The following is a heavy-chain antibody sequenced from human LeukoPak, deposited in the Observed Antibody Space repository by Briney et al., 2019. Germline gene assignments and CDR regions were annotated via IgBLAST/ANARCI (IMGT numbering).Heavy chain of an antibody. CDR1: GFTFSDYY. J-gene: IGHJ4*02. V-gene: IGHV3-11*01. CDR2: ISGSGTLM. D-gene: IGHD6-6*01. Sequence: GGSLRLSCAASGFTFSDYYMSWIRQAPGKGLEWVSYISGSGTLMYYADSLKGRFTISRDNAKNSLYLQMNSLRAEDTAVYYCTRDQLDFASSFDYWGQGTLVTVSS. CDR3: TRDQLDFASSFDY.